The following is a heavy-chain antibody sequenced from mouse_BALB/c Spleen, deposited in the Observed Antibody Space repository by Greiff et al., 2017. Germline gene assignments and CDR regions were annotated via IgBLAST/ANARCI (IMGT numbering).Heavy chain of an antibody. Sequence: DVMLVESGGGLVKPGGSLKLSCAASGFTFSSYAMSWVRQSPEKRLEWVAEISSGGSYTYYPDTVTGRFTISRDNAKNTLYLEMSSMRSEDTAMYYCARGTTAKGPFDYWGQGTTLTVSS. CDR1: GFTFSSYA. J-gene: IGHJ2*01. CDR3: ARGTTAKGPFDY. D-gene: IGHD1-2*01. CDR2: ISSGGSYT. V-gene: IGHV5-9-4*01.